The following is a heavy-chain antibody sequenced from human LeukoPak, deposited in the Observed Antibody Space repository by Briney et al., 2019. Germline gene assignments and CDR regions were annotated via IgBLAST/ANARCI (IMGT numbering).Heavy chain of an antibody. D-gene: IGHD4-17*01. CDR3: AKVAPLGDGDFWYFDL. V-gene: IGHV3-23*01. J-gene: IGHJ2*01. Sequence: PGGSLRLSCAASGFTFSSSAMSWVRQVPGKGLEWVSGISASGGSTYYADSVRGRFTISRDNSKNTLYVQMNSLRAEDTAVYYCAKVAPLGDGDFWYFDLWGRGTLVTASS. CDR1: GFTFSSSA. CDR2: ISASGGST.